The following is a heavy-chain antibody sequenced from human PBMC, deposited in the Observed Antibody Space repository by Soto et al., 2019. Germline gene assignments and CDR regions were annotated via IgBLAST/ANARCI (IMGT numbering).Heavy chain of an antibody. CDR3: VRGEGYCGY. CDR2: ITSGSSSI. J-gene: IGHJ4*02. V-gene: IGHV3-48*01. Sequence: EVQLVESGGGLVQPGGSLRLSCVVSGFTFNSYSMDWVRQAPGKGLEWVSYITSGSSSIHYADSVKGRFTISRDNAKNEVSPQMNSLTFEDTDAYYSVRGEGYCGYWGQGTLVTVSS. CDR1: GFTFNSYS.